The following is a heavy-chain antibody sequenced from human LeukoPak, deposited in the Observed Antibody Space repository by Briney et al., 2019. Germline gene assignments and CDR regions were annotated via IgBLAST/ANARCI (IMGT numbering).Heavy chain of an antibody. J-gene: IGHJ4*02. CDR3: TRDRPNYYGSDGHYYRRNGDY. V-gene: IGHV3-43D*04. D-gene: IGHD3-22*01. Sequence: GGSLRLSCAASGFTFDDYAMHWVRQAPGKGLEWVSLISWDGGSTYYADSVKGRFTISRDNSESTLYLQMNVLRAEDTAIYYCTRDRPNYYGSDGHYYRRNGDYWGQGTLVTVSS. CDR2: ISWDGGST. CDR1: GFTFDDYA.